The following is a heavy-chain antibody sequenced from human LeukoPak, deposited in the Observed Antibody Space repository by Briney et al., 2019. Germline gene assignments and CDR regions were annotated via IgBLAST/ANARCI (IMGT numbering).Heavy chain of an antibody. J-gene: IGHJ5*02. V-gene: IGHV1-69*05. CDR1: GGTFSSYA. CDR3: ARDSYDILTGYFQDAWFGP. D-gene: IGHD3-9*01. Sequence: ASVKVSCKASGGTFSSYAISWVRQAPGQGLEWMGGIIPIFGTANYAQKFQGRVTITTDESTSTAYMELSSLRSEDTAVYYCARDSYDILTGYFQDAWFGPWGQGTLVTVSS. CDR2: IIPIFGTA.